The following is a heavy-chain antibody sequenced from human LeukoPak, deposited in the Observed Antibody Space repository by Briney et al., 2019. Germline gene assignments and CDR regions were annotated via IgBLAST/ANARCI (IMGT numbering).Heavy chain of an antibody. J-gene: IGHJ4*02. CDR2: XSYDGSNK. CDR1: X. Sequence: XXHXXRQAPGKXLEGVAXXSYDGSNKYFADSVKGRFTISRDNSKKTLYLQMNSLRTEDTAMYYCARADGSGSYYSVPFDWGQGTLVTVSS. CDR3: ARADGSGSYYSVPFD. V-gene: IGHV3-30*04. D-gene: IGHD3-10*01.